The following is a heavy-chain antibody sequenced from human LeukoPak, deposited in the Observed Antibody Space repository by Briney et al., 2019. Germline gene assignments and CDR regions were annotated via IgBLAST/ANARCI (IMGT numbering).Heavy chain of an antibody. CDR2: ISYDGSNK. CDR3: AKDSQQWLVREYFQH. Sequence: GGSLRLSCAASRFTFSSYGMHWVRQAPGKGLEWVAVISYDGSNKYYAGSVKGRFTISRDNSKNTLYLQMNSLRAEDTAVYYCAKDSQQWLVREYFQHWGQGTLVTVSS. CDR1: RFTFSSYG. D-gene: IGHD6-19*01. J-gene: IGHJ1*01. V-gene: IGHV3-30*18.